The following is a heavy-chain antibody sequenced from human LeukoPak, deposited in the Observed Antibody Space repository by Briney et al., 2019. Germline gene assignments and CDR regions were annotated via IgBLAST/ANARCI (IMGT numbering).Heavy chain of an antibody. D-gene: IGHD1-26*01. CDR3: ARDGSSESAFDI. CDR1: GYTFTSYG. V-gene: IGHV1-2*02. CDR2: INPNSGGT. J-gene: IGHJ3*02. Sequence: ASVKVSCKASGYTFTSYGISWVRQAPGQGLEWMGWINPNSGGTNYAQKFQGRVTMTRDTSISTAYMELSRLRSDDTAVYYCARDGSSESAFDIWGQGTMVTVSS.